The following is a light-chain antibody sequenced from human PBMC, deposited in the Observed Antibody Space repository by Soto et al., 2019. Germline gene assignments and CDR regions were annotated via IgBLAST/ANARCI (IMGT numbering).Light chain of an antibody. V-gene: IGKV3-20*01. CDR3: LQYGGSPST. Sequence: EIVLTQSPGTLSLSPGERATLSCRASQSVSNNYLAWYQQKPGQAPRLLIYGASNRATGIPDRFSGSGSGTDFTLTISRLEPEDFAVYYCLQYGGSPSTFGQGTKVDIK. CDR2: GAS. J-gene: IGKJ1*01. CDR1: QSVSNNY.